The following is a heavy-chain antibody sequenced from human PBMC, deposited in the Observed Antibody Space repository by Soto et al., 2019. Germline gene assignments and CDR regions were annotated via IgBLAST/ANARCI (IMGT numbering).Heavy chain of an antibody. Sequence: SETLSLTCTVSGGSINNDDFYWSWIRQPPGEGLEWTGFIYYNGRTSYTPSLENRLAISLDTSKNQFSLKLSSVSAADTAVYYCARDRSSSPDYFDFWGPGTLVTVSS. V-gene: IGHV4-30-4*01. J-gene: IGHJ4*02. CDR2: IYYNGRT. D-gene: IGHD2-15*01. CDR3: ARDRSSSPDYFDF. CDR1: GGSINNDDFY.